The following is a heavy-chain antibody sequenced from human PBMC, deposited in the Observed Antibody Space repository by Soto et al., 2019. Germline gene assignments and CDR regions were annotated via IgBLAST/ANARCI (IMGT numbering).Heavy chain of an antibody. J-gene: IGHJ3*02. V-gene: IGHV1-18*01. CDR1: GYTFTSYG. CDR3: ASSTKQWPLMSFDT. CDR2: ISAYNGNT. Sequence: ASVKVSCKASGYTFTSYGISWVRQAPGQGLEWMGWISAYNGNTNYAQKLQGRVTMTTDTSTSTAYMELRSLRSDDTAVYYCASSTKQWPLMSFDTWGQGTMVTVSS. D-gene: IGHD6-19*01.